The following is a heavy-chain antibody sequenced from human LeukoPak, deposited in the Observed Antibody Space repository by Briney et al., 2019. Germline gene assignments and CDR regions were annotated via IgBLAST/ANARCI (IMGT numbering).Heavy chain of an antibody. CDR1: GGSISSSSYY. J-gene: IGHJ4*02. Sequence: PSETLSLTCTVSGGSISSSSYYWGWIRQPPGKGREWIGSIYYSGSTYYNPSLKSRVTISVDTSKNQFSLKLSSVTAADTAVYYCARLDIVVVRFDYWGQGTLVTVSS. V-gene: IGHV4-39*01. CDR3: ARLDIVVVRFDY. D-gene: IGHD2-2*03. CDR2: IYYSGST.